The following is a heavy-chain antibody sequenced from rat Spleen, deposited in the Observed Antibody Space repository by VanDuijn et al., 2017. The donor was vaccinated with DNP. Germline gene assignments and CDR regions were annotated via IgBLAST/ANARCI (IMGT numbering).Heavy chain of an antibody. V-gene: IGHV5S13*01. J-gene: IGHJ3*01. CDR3: VTGVYGGFAEWFAY. CDR1: GFTFSKFG. CDR2: ISTNGGNS. D-gene: IGHD1-11*01. Sequence: EVQLVESGGGLVQPGRSLKLSCTASGFTFSKFGMAWVRQAPTQGLEWVASISTNGGNSVYRDSVKGRFTISRDNAKNTQYLQMDSLRSEDTATYYCVTGVYGGFAEWFAYWGQGTLVTVSS.